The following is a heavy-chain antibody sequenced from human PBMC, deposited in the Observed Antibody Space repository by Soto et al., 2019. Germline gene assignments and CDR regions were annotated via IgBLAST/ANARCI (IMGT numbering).Heavy chain of an antibody. D-gene: IGHD1-1*01. CDR3: ARESGTTGYYYFDY. CDR1: GGSFSGYY. Sequence: SETLSLTCAVYGGSFSGYYWSWIRQPPGKGLEWIGEINHSGSTNYNPSLKSRVTISVETSKNQFSLKLSSVTAADTAVYYCARESGTTGYYYFDYWGQGTLVTVSS. V-gene: IGHV4-34*01. CDR2: INHSGST. J-gene: IGHJ4*02.